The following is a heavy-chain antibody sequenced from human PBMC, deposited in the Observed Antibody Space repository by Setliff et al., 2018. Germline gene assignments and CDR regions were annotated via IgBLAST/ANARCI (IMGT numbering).Heavy chain of an antibody. Sequence: PSETLSLTCTVSGGSISSVDYYWSWIRQPPGKGLEWIGYIYASGSTYYNPSLKSRVSISVDTSKNQFSLKLSSVTAADTAVYYCARRRTALAFDIWGQGTMVTVSS. CDR2: IYASGST. V-gene: IGHV4-30-4*08. CDR1: GGSISSVDYY. D-gene: IGHD5-18*01. CDR3: ARRRTALAFDI. J-gene: IGHJ3*02.